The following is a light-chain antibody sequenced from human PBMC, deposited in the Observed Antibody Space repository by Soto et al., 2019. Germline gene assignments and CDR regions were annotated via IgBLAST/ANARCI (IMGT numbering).Light chain of an antibody. Sequence: EIVLTQSPGTLSLSPWERATLSCRASQSVSSSYLAWYHQKPGQAPRLLIYGASTRATGIPARFSGSGSGTEFTLTISSLQSEDFAVYYCQQYYDWPITFGQGTRLEIK. J-gene: IGKJ5*01. CDR2: GAS. CDR3: QQYYDWPIT. CDR1: QSVSSSY. V-gene: IGKV3-15*01.